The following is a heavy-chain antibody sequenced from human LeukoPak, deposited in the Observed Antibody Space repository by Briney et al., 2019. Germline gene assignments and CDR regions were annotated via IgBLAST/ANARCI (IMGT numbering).Heavy chain of an antibody. J-gene: IGHJ4*02. CDR2: ISGSGDTT. CDR1: RFTFSSYT. D-gene: IGHD2-21*01. Sequence: PGGSLRLSCAASRFTFSSYTMSWVRQAPGQGLEWVSAISGSGDTTYYADSVKGRFTISRDNSKNTLYLQMNSLRAEDTAVYYCAKEPLYYYWGPGTLVTVSS. V-gene: IGHV3-23*01. CDR3: AKEPLYYY.